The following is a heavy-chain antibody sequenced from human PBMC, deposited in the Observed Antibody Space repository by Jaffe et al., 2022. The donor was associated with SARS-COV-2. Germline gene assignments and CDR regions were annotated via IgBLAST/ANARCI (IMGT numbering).Heavy chain of an antibody. CDR2: INHSGST. Sequence: QVQLQQWGAGLLKPSETLSLTCAVYGGSFSGYYWSWIRQPPGKGLEWIGEINHSGSTNYNPSLKSRVTISVDTSKNQFSLKLSSVTAADTAVYYCARGLRTLWQQLAYFDYWGQGTLVTVSS. J-gene: IGHJ4*02. CDR3: ARGLRTLWQQLAYFDY. CDR1: GGSFSGYY. D-gene: IGHD6-13*01. V-gene: IGHV4-34*01.